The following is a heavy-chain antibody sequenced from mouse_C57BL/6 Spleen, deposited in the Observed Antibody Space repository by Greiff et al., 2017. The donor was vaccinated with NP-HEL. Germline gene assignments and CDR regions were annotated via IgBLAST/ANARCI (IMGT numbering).Heavy chain of an antibody. J-gene: IGHJ4*01. CDR1: GYTFTDYY. Sequence: QVQLQQSGAELVRPGASVKLSCKASGYTFTDYYINWVKQRPGQGLAWIARIYPGSGTPYYNEKFKGKATLPAATSPSTAYMQLSSQTSEDYAVYFCAKDGDYDYDGDYAMDYWGQGTSVTVSS. CDR2: IYPGSGTP. D-gene: IGHD2-4*01. V-gene: IGHV1-76*01. CDR3: AKDGDYDYDGDYAMDY.